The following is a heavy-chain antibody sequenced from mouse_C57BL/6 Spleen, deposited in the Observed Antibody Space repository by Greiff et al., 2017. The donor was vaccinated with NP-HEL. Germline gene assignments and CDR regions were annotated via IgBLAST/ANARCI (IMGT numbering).Heavy chain of an antibody. V-gene: IGHV3-6*01. J-gene: IGHJ3*01. CDR1: GYSITSGYY. CDR2: ISYDGSN. D-gene: IGHD2-12*01. CDR3: ARDYDVGFAY. Sequence: ESGPGLVKPSQSLSLTCSVTGYSITSGYYWNWIRQFPGNKLEWMGYISYDGSNNYNPSLKNRISITRDTSKNQFFLKLNSVTTEDTATYYCARDYDVGFAYWGQGTLVTVSA.